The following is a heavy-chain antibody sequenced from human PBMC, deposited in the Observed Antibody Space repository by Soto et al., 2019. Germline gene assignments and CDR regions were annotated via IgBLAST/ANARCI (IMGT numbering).Heavy chain of an antibody. CDR2: ISWNSGSI. CDR1: GFTFDDYA. D-gene: IGHD3-10*01. Sequence: SLRLSCAASGFTFDDYAMHWVRQAPGKGLEWVSGISWNSGSIGYADSVKGRFTISRDNAKNSLYLQMNSLRAEDTALYYCAKDYFSRFGESDYNWFDPWGQGTLVTVSS. V-gene: IGHV3-9*01. J-gene: IGHJ5*02. CDR3: AKDYFSRFGESDYNWFDP.